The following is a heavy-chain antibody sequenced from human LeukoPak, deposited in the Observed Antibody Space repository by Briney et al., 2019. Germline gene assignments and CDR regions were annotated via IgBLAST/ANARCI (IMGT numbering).Heavy chain of an antibody. CDR1: GFTFSSYG. CDR3: AKVSGYSSSWYRNYYYMDV. D-gene: IGHD6-13*01. CDR2: IWYDGSNK. Sequence: PGGSLRLSCAASGFTFSSYGMHWGGQAPGKGVEGVAVIWYDGSNKYYADSVMGRFTISRDNSKNTLYLQMNSLRAEDTAVYYCAKVSGYSSSWYRNYYYMDVWGKGTTVTVSS. J-gene: IGHJ6*03. V-gene: IGHV3-33*06.